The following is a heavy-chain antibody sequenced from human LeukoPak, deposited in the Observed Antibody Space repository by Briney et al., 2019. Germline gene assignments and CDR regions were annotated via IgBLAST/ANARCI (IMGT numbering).Heavy chain of an antibody. V-gene: IGHV3-30-3*01. CDR1: GFTFSSYA. Sequence: GGSLRLSCAASGFTFSSYAMHWVRQAPGKGLEWVAVISYDGSNKYYADSVKGRFTISRDNSKNTLYLQMNSLRAEDTAVYYCARGGSQQLVLFDYWGQGTLVTVSS. D-gene: IGHD6-13*01. J-gene: IGHJ4*02. CDR3: ARGGSQQLVLFDY. CDR2: ISYDGSNK.